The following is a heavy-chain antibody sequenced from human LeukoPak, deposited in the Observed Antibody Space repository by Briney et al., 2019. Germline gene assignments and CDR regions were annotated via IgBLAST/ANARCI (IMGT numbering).Heavy chain of an antibody. Sequence: QPGGSLRLSCAASGFTFSSYEMNWVRQAPGKGLEWVSCISSSGSTIYYADSVKGRFTISRDNAKNSLYLQMNSLRAEDTAVYYCARAGQQLVNYYYYYMDVWGKGTTVTISS. J-gene: IGHJ6*03. CDR3: ARAGQQLVNYYYYYMDV. V-gene: IGHV3-48*03. D-gene: IGHD6-13*01. CDR2: ISSSGSTI. CDR1: GFTFSSYE.